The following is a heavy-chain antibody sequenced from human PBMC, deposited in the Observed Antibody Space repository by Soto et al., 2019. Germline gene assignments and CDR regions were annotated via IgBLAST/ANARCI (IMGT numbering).Heavy chain of an antibody. CDR3: ARSQGSSTSLEIYYYYYYGMDV. V-gene: IGHV1-69*01. Sequence: QVQLVQSGAEVKKPGSSVKVSCKASGGTFSSYAISWVRQAPGQGLEWMGGIIPIPGTANYAQKFQGRVTITADESTSTAYMELSSLRSEDTAVDYCARSQGSSTSLEIYYYYYYGMDVLGQGTTVTVSS. D-gene: IGHD2-2*01. J-gene: IGHJ6*02. CDR2: IIPIPGTA. CDR1: GGTFSSYA.